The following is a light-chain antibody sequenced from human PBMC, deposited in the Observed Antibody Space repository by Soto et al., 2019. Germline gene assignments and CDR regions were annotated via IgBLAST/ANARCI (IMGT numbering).Light chain of an antibody. J-gene: IGKJ4*01. CDR2: DAS. CDR1: QGIANY. V-gene: IGKV1-33*01. Sequence: DIQMTQSPSSLSASVGDRVTITCRASQGIANYLAWYQQKPGKAPKLLIYDASNLETGVPSRFSGSGSGTDFTFTISSLQPEDIATYYCQQYDNLPFFGGGTKVDIK. CDR3: QQYDNLPF.